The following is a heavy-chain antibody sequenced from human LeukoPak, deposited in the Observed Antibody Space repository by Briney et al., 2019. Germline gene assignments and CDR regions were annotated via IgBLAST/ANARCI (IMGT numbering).Heavy chain of an antibody. J-gene: IGHJ6*03. CDR1: GFTFSTYA. CDR3: AKDKYNFWSGSNYYYMDV. Sequence: GGSLRLSCAASGFTFSTYAMSWVRQAPGKGLECVSVISGGAGSTYYADSVKGRFTISRDNSKNTLYLQMNSLRAEDTAVYYCAKDKYNFWSGSNYYYMDVWGKGTTVTVSS. V-gene: IGHV3-23*01. D-gene: IGHD3-3*01. CDR2: ISGGAGST.